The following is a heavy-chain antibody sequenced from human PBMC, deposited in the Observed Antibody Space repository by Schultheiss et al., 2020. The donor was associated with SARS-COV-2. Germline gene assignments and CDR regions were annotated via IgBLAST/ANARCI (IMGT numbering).Heavy chain of an antibody. J-gene: IGHJ4*02. D-gene: IGHD3-22*01. CDR2: ISAYNGNT. Sequence: ASVKVSCKASGYTFTSYGISWVRQAPGQGLEWMGWISAYNGNTNYAQKLQGRVTMTTDISTSTAYMELRSLRSDDTAVYYCARARTGYDSSGPRPSYFDYWGQGTLVTVSS. V-gene: IGHV1-18*01. CDR1: GYTFTSYG. CDR3: ARARTGYDSSGPRPSYFDY.